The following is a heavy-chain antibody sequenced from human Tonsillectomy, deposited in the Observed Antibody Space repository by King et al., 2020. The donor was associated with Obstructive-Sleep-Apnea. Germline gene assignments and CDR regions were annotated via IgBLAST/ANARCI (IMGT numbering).Heavy chain of an antibody. V-gene: IGHV3-23*04. J-gene: IGHJ6*02. Sequence: VQLVESGGGLVQPGGSLRLSCAASGFTFTSYAMNWVRQAPGKGLEWVSVITTGGSTYYADSVKGRFTISRDNSKNTLYLQMNSLRAEDTAEYYCAKVSRDGGIVEVPTANDYYYYYYDLDVWGQGTTVTVSS. CDR1: GFTFTSYA. CDR2: ITTGGST. CDR3: AKVSRDGGIVEVPTANDYYYYYYDLDV. D-gene: IGHD2-2*01.